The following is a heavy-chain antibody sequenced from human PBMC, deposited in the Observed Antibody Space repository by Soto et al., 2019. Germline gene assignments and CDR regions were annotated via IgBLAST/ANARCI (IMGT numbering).Heavy chain of an antibody. V-gene: IGHV1-18*01. CDR3: ARCYCSVGSCYTCWHFDL. J-gene: IGHJ2*01. CDR2: IGPYEGVT. D-gene: IGHD2-15*01. CDR1: GYTFNDYG. Sequence: QVQLVQSGAEVKKPGASVRVSCKASGYTFNDYGITWVRQAPGQGLEWMGWIGPYEGVTNHAQTFQGRVTMTVDTSTTTADMELRSLRSDDTALYYCARCYCSVGSCYTCWHFDLWGPGTLVTV.